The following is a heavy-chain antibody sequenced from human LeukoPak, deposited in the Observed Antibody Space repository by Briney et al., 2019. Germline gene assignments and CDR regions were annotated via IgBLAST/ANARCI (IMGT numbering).Heavy chain of an antibody. D-gene: IGHD6-19*01. CDR2: IYYSGST. Sequence: SQTLSLTCTVSGGSISSGGYSWSRIPQPPGKGMDWLWYIYYSGSTYYNPSLKSRVTISVDTSKNQFSLKLSAVTAADTGVYYCAGDISAAGLTYFDYWGQGTLVTVSS. V-gene: IGHV4-31*03. CDR3: AGDISAAGLTYFDY. CDR1: GGSISSGGYS. J-gene: IGHJ4*02.